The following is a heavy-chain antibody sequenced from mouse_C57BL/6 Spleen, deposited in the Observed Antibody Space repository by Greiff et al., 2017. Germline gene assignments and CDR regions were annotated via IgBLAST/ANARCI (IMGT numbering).Heavy chain of an antibody. CDR3: ARTYYYGSPWFAY. CDR1: GYTFTDYN. D-gene: IGHD1-1*01. J-gene: IGHJ3*01. Sequence: VQLQQSGPELVKPGASVKMSCKASGYTFTDYNMHWVKQSHGKSLEWIGYINPNNGGTSYNQKFKGKATLTVNKSSSTAYMELRSLTSEDSAVYDCARTYYYGSPWFAYWGQGTLVTVSA. CDR2: INPNNGGT. V-gene: IGHV1-22*01.